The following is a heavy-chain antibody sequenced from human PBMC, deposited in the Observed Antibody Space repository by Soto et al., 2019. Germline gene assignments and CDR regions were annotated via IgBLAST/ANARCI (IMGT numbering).Heavy chain of an antibody. CDR2: FIPIFGTA. Sequence: QVQLVQSGAEVKKPGSSVKVSCKASGGTFTSYALSWVRQAPGQGLEWMGGFIPIFGTANYAQKFQGRVTITADESTSTAYMELSSLRSEDRGVYFCARDISPGVIRGIMMSGYGFDIWGHGTMVTVSS. J-gene: IGHJ3*02. V-gene: IGHV1-69*01. CDR1: GGTFTSYA. D-gene: IGHD3-16*01. CDR3: ARDISPGVIRGIMMSGYGFDI.